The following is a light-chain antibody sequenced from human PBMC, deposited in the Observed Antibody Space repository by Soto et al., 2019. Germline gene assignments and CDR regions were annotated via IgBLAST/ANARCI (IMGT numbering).Light chain of an antibody. CDR1: QSVSSN. CDR2: GAS. CDR3: HQYNNWHT. J-gene: IGKJ2*01. Sequence: EIVMTPSPATLSVSPGERATLSCRASQSVSSNLAWYQQKPGQAPRLLIYGASTRATGVPARFSGTGSGTEFTLTISSLQSEDFAVYYCHQYNNWHTFGQGTKLEIK. V-gene: IGKV3-15*01.